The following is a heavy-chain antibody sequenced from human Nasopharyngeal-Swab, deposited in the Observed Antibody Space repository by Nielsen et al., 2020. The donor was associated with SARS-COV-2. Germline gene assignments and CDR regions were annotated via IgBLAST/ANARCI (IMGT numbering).Heavy chain of an antibody. J-gene: IGHJ4*02. Sequence: GESLKISCAASGFTFNLYTMNWVRQAPGKGLEWVSAISSTGDYIYYAASVKGRFTISRDNAKNSVFLQMNSLRAEDTALYFCVRGSSQTSFDYWGQGALVTVSS. CDR1: GFTFNLYT. D-gene: IGHD6-19*01. V-gene: IGHV3-21*01. CDR3: VRGSSQTSFDY. CDR2: ISSTGDYI.